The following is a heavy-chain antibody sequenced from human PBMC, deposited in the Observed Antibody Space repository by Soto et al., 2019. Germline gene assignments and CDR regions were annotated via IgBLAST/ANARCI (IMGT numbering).Heavy chain of an antibody. CDR1: GDSDSTNSAT. CDR3: SRLIGNSWLDS. Sequence: PSQTLSLTCAISGDSDSTNSATWDWIRQSPSRGLEWLGRTYYRSNWYTDYAVSVKGRITISPDASNNQLSLQLNSVTPDDTAVYYCSRLIGNSWLDSWGQGTLVTVSS. CDR2: TYYRSNWYT. V-gene: IGHV6-1*01. J-gene: IGHJ5*01. D-gene: IGHD2-8*01.